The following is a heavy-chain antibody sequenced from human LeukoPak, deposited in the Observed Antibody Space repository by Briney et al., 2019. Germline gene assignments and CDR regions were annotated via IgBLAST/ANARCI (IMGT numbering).Heavy chain of an antibody. D-gene: IGHD1-7*01. V-gene: IGHV1-2*02. CDR1: GYTFTGYY. Sequence: GASVKVSCKASGYTFTGYYMHWVRQAPGQGLGWMGWINPNSGGTNYAQKFQGRVTMTRDTSISTAYMELSRLRSDDTAAYYCARKPGPTPFDYWGQGTLVTVSS. CDR3: ARKPGPTPFDY. CDR2: INPNSGGT. J-gene: IGHJ4*02.